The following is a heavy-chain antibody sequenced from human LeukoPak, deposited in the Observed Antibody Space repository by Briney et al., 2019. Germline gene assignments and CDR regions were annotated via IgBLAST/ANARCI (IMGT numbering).Heavy chain of an antibody. D-gene: IGHD7-27*01. V-gene: IGHV1-2*02. CDR2: IHPNNGGT. CDR3: TRDGFSGAAFDY. Sequence: ASVKVSCKASGFTFTGYFIHWVRQAPGQGLEWMGWIHPNNGGTKYAQKFQGRVTMTRDTSINTDYMELSRLRSDDTALYYCTRDGFSGAAFDYWGQRTLVTVSS. CDR1: GFTFTGYF. J-gene: IGHJ4*02.